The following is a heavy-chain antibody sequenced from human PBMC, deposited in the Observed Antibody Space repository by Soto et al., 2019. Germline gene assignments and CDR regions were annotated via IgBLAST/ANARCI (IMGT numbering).Heavy chain of an antibody. CDR3: ARSIGYCSGGSCSYFDY. J-gene: IGHJ4*02. CDR1: GGTFSSYT. V-gene: IGHV1-69*02. CDR2: IIPILGIA. D-gene: IGHD2-15*01. Sequence: QVQLVQSGAEVKKPGSSVKVSCKASGGTFSSYTISWVRQAPGQGLEWMGRIIPILGIANYAQKFQGRVTNTADKSPSTAYMELSSLRSEDTAVYYCARSIGYCSGGSCSYFDYWGQGTLVTVSS.